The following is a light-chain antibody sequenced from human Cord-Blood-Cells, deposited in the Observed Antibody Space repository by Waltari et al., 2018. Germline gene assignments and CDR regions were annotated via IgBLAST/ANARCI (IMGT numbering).Light chain of an antibody. CDR1: QGISSW. Sequence: DIQMTQSPSTLSASVGDRVTITCRASQGISSWLAWYQQKPGKAPKLLIYKASSLESGVPSRVSGSGSGTEFTLTISSLQPDDFATYYCQQYNSYPLTFGGGTEVEIK. V-gene: IGKV1-5*03. J-gene: IGKJ4*01. CDR3: QQYNSYPLT. CDR2: KAS.